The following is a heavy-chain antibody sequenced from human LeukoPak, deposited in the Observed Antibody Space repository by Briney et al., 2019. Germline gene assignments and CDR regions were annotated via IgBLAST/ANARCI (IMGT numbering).Heavy chain of an antibody. V-gene: IGHV3-30*02. D-gene: IGHD1-26*01. CDR3: AGATRHHDAFDI. CDR2: IRYDGSNK. J-gene: IGHJ3*02. Sequence: GGSLRLSCAASGFTFSSYGMHWVRQAPGKGLEWVAFIRYDGSNKYYADSVKGRFTISRDNSKNTLYLQMSSLRAEDTAVYYSAGATRHHDAFDIWGQGTMVTVSS. CDR1: GFTFSSYG.